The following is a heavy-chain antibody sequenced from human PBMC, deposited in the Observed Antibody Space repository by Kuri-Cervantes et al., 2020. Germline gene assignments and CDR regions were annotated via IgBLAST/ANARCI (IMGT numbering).Heavy chain of an antibody. CDR2: ISSSSSYI. Sequence: GESLKISCAASGFTFSSYSMNWVRQAPGKGLEWVSSISSSSSYIYYADSVKGRFTISRDNAKNSLYLQMNSLRAEDTAVYHCASWFGELPVDYWGQGTLVTVSS. D-gene: IGHD3-10*01. V-gene: IGHV3-21*01. CDR3: ASWFGELPVDY. J-gene: IGHJ4*02. CDR1: GFTFSSYS.